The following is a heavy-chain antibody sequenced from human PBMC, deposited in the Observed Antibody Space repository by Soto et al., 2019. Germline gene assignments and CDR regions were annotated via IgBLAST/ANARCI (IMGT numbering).Heavy chain of an antibody. CDR3: ARGRARSDFDY. V-gene: IGHV3-48*03. Sequence: EVQLVESGGGLVQPGGSLRLSCAASGFTFNTYEMNWVRQAPGKGLEWISYISISGSTIDYADSLKGRFTISRDNAKNSLYLQMTSLRSDDTAVYYCARGRARSDFDYWGQGTLVTVSS. J-gene: IGHJ4*02. CDR2: ISISGSTI. CDR1: GFTFNTYE.